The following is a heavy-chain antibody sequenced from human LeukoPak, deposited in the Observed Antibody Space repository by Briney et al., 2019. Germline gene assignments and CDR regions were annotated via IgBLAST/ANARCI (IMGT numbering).Heavy chain of an antibody. CDR1: GGSISNYY. CDR2: IFYSGST. V-gene: IGHV4-59*01. Sequence: PSETLSLTCSVSGGSISNYYWSWIRQPPGKGLEWIGYIFYSGSTSYNPSLKSRVTLSVDTSKNQFSLKLSSVTAADTAVYYCARDFDYWGQGTLVTVSS. CDR3: ARDFDY. J-gene: IGHJ4*02.